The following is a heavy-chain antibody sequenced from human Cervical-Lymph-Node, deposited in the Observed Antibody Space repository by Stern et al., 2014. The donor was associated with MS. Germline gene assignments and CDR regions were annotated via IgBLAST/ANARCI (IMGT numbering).Heavy chain of an antibody. CDR2: IKEDGGQE. CDR3: ARGSSLSF. V-gene: IGHV3-7*01. Sequence: EVQLVESGGGLVQPGGSLRLSCAASGFRFSSYWMSWVRQAPGKGLEWVASIKEDGGQEYYVDSVKGRFTISRDNAKNSLYLQMNSLRAEDTAVYYCARGSSLSFWGQGTLVTVSS. D-gene: IGHD3-16*02. J-gene: IGHJ4*02. CDR1: GFRFSSYW.